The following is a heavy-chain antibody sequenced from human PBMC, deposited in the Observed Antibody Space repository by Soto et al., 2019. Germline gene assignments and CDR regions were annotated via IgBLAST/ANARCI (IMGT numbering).Heavy chain of an antibody. CDR3: ARALGYCSSTSCPGFWFDP. CDR2: IYHSGST. Sequence: QLQLQESGSGLVKPSQTLSLTCAVSGGSISSGGYSWSWIRQPPGKGLEWIGYIYHSGSTYYNPSLKSRVTISVDRSKNQFSLKLSSVTAADTAVYYCARALGYCSSTSCPGFWFDPWGQGTLVTVSS. CDR1: GGSISSGGYS. D-gene: IGHD2-2*01. V-gene: IGHV4-30-2*01. J-gene: IGHJ5*02.